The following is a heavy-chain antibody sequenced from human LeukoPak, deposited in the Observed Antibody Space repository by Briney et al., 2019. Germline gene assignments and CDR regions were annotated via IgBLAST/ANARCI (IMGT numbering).Heavy chain of an antibody. CDR1: GFTFDDYA. Sequence: GGSLRLSCAASGFTFDDYAMHWVRQAPGKGLEWVSGISWNSGSIGYADSVKGRFTISRDNAKNSLYLQMNSLRAEDTAVYYCARGRLRDYYGSGSYSPTDYWGQGTLVTVSS. CDR2: ISWNSGSI. CDR3: ARGRLRDYYGSGSYSPTDY. V-gene: IGHV3-9*01. J-gene: IGHJ4*02. D-gene: IGHD3-10*01.